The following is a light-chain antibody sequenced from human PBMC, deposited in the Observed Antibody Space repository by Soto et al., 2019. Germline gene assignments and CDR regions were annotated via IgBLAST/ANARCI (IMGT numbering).Light chain of an antibody. CDR1: QSVSYSSDKRNC. CDR3: QQYYSSPLT. CDR2: WAS. V-gene: IGKV4-1*01. Sequence: DIAMTQSPDSLAVSLGERATINCKSSQSVSYSSDKRNCLAWYQQKPGLPPKLLIYWASTRESGVPDRFSGTVSGTDFTLTISSLQAEDVAVYYCQQYYSSPLTFGGGTKVEIK. J-gene: IGKJ4*01.